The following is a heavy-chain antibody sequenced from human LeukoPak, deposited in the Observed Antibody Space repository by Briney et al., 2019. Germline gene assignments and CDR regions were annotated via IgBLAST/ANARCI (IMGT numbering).Heavy chain of an antibody. CDR1: GGSISSSSYY. Sequence: SETLSLTCTVSGGSISSSSYYWGWIRQPPGKGLEWIGSIYYSGSTYYNPSLKSRVTISVDTSKNQFSLKLSSVTAADTAVYYCAGRTTYGSGSYFPNDAFVIWGQGTMVTVSS. CDR2: IYYSGST. V-gene: IGHV4-39*07. J-gene: IGHJ3*02. D-gene: IGHD3-10*01. CDR3: AGRTTYGSGSYFPNDAFVI.